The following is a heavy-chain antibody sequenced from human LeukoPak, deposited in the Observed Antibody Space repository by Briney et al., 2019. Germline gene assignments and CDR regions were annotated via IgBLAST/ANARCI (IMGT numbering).Heavy chain of an antibody. Sequence: GGSLRLSCEASGFTFSRYWMNWVRQAPGKGLEWVANIKQDGSAKYYVDPVKGRFTISRDNAKNSLYLQMSSLRAEDTAIYFCARDRESPDPLQLFDYWGQGTLVPVSS. J-gene: IGHJ4*02. CDR3: ARDRESPDPLQLFDY. CDR1: GFTFSRYW. V-gene: IGHV3-7*01. D-gene: IGHD1-7*01. CDR2: IKQDGSAK.